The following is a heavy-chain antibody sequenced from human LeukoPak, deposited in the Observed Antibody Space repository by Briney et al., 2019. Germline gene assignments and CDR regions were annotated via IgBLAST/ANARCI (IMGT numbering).Heavy chain of an antibody. J-gene: IGHJ4*02. CDR2: ISWNSGSI. CDR3: AKGRVRGVIITSFDY. D-gene: IGHD3-10*01. V-gene: IGHV3-9*01. Sequence: PGRSLRLSCAASGFTFDDYAMHWVRQAPGKGLEWVSGISWNSGSIGYADSVKGRFTISRDNAKNSLYLQMNSLRAEDTALYYCAKGRVRGVIITSFDYWGQGTLVTVSS. CDR1: GFTFDDYA.